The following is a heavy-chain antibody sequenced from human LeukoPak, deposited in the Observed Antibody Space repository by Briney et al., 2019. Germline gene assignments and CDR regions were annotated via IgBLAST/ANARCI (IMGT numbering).Heavy chain of an antibody. Sequence: SETLSLTCAVYGGSFSGYYWSWIRQPPGKGLEWIGEINHSGSTNYNPSLKSRVTISVDTSKNQFSLKLSSVTAADTAVYYCARESGYYYDSRLFDYWGQGTLVTVSS. V-gene: IGHV4-34*01. D-gene: IGHD3-22*01. CDR3: ARESGYYYDSRLFDY. CDR2: INHSGST. CDR1: GGSFSGYY. J-gene: IGHJ4*02.